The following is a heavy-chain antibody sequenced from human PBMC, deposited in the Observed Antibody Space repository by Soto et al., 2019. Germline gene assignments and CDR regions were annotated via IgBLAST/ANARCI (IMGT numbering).Heavy chain of an antibody. CDR3: AKDIYKGAAGTLLDY. J-gene: IGHJ4*02. D-gene: IGHD6-13*01. V-gene: IGHV3-30*18. CDR2: ISYDGSNN. CDR1: GFTFSSYG. Sequence: QVQLVESGGGVVQPGRSLRLSCAASGFTFSSYGMHWVRQAPGKGLEWVAVISYDGSNNSYADSVKGRFTISRDNSKNTLYLEMDSLRAEDTAVYYCAKDIYKGAAGTLLDYWGQGTLVTVSS.